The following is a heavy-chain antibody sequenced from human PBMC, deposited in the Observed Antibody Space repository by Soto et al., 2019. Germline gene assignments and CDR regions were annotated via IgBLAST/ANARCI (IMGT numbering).Heavy chain of an antibody. CDR3: VKGEYYYDSSGYYPFDY. D-gene: IGHD3-22*01. Sequence: GSLRLSCSASGFTFSIYPMHWVRQAPGKGLEYVSSISTNGGSTDYADSVKGRFTISRDNSKNTVYLQMSSLRVEDTAVYYCVKGEYYYDSSGYYPFDYWGQGTLVTVSS. CDR1: GFTFSIYP. V-gene: IGHV3-64D*06. CDR2: ISTNGGST. J-gene: IGHJ4*02.